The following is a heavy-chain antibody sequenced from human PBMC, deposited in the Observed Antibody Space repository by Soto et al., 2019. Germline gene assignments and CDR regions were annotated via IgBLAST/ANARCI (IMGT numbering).Heavy chain of an antibody. V-gene: IGHV2-5*02. CDR1: GFSLSTRGVG. CDR2: IYWDDDK. D-gene: IGHD3-3*01. Sequence: SGPTLVKPTQTLTLTCTFSGFSLSTRGVGVGWIRQPPGKALEWLALIYWDDDKRYSPSLKSRLTITKDTSKNQVVLTVTNMDPVDTATYYCAHRQGFLEWLIFDYWGQGTLVTVSS. J-gene: IGHJ4*02. CDR3: AHRQGFLEWLIFDY.